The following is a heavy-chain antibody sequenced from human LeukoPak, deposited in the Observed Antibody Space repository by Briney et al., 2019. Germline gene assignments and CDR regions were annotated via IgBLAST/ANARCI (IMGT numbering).Heavy chain of an antibody. Sequence: SETLSLTCAVYGGSFSGYYWSWIRQPPGKGLEWIGEINHSGSTNYNPSLKSRVTISVDTSKNQFSLKLSSVTAADTAVYYCARLEVVVPAAPGPYYYGMDVWGQGTTVTVSS. CDR1: GGSFSGYY. J-gene: IGHJ6*02. V-gene: IGHV4-34*01. CDR3: ARLEVVVPAAPGPYYYGMDV. D-gene: IGHD2-2*01. CDR2: INHSGST.